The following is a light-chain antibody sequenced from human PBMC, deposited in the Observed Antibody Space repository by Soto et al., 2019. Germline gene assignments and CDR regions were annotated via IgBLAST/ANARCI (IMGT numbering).Light chain of an antibody. J-gene: IGLJ1*01. V-gene: IGLV2-14*01. Sequence: QSALTQPASVSGSPGQSITISCTGTSSDVGGYNYVSWYQQHPGKAPKLMIYDVSNRPSGISNRFSGSKSGNTASLTISGLQAEDEADYYCSSDTGSSNYVFGTGTQLTVL. CDR3: SSDTGSSNYV. CDR2: DVS. CDR1: SSDVGGYNY.